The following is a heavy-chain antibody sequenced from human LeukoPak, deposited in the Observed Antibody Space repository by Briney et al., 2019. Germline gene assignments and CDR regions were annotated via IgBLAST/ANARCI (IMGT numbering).Heavy chain of an antibody. J-gene: IGHJ4*02. Sequence: GGSLRLSCAVSGFTFSSYNMNWVRQAPGKGLERVSYITSSGFITYYGDSVKGRFTVSRDNAKNSLYLQMNSLRADDAAVYYCARGAPTYTSGFYYGYWGQGTLVTVSS. CDR1: GFTFSSYN. CDR2: ITSSGFIT. V-gene: IGHV3-48*01. CDR3: ARGAPTYTSGFYYGY. D-gene: IGHD3-22*01.